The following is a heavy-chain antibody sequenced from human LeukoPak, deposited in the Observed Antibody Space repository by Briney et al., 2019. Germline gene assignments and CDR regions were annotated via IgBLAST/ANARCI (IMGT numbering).Heavy chain of an antibody. Sequence: SETLSLTCTVSGGSISTYYWSWIRQPPGKGLEWIGYIYYSGSTNYNPSLKSRVTISVDTSKNQFSLRLGSVTAADTAVYYCAREEALGSGSFDYWGQGTLVTVSS. CDR1: GGSISTYY. D-gene: IGHD1-26*01. J-gene: IGHJ4*02. CDR3: AREEALGSGSFDY. V-gene: IGHV4-59*01. CDR2: IYYSGST.